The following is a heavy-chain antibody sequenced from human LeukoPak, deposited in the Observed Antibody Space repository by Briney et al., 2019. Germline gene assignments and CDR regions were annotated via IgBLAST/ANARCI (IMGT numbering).Heavy chain of an antibody. Sequence: SGGSLRLSCAASGLTFSDYYMSWIRQAPGKGLEWVSYISSSGSTIYYADSVKGRFTISRDNAKNSLYLQMNSLRAEDTAVYYCARDLYDYVWGSYLYYYYMDVWGKGTTVTVSS. CDR3: ARDLYDYVWGSYLYYYYMDV. CDR2: ISSSGSTI. V-gene: IGHV3-11*04. J-gene: IGHJ6*03. D-gene: IGHD3-16*02. CDR1: GLTFSDYY.